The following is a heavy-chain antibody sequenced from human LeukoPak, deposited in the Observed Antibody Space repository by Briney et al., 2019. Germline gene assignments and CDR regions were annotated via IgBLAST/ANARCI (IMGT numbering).Heavy chain of an antibody. J-gene: IGHJ1*01. CDR1: GFTFSSYW. Sequence: PGGSLRLSCAASGFTFSSYWMSWVRQAPGKGLEWVANIKQDGSEKCYVDSVKGRFTISRDNAKNSLYLQMNSLRAEDTAVYYCARVPMIAARPRYFHHWGQGTLVTVSS. CDR2: IKQDGSEK. D-gene: IGHD6-6*01. V-gene: IGHV3-7*01. CDR3: ARVPMIAARPRYFHH.